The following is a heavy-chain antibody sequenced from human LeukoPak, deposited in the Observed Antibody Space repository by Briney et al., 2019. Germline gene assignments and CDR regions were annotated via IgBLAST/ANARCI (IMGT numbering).Heavy chain of an antibody. CDR1: GGSISSGGYY. Sequence: SETLSLTCTVSGGSISSGGYYWSWIRQHPGKGLEWIGYIYYSGSTYYNPSLKSRVTISVGTSKNQFSLKLSSVTAADTAVYYCARDLASGIYGSGSYWYNWFDPWGQGTLVTVSS. D-gene: IGHD3-10*01. V-gene: IGHV4-31*03. CDR2: IYYSGST. J-gene: IGHJ5*02. CDR3: ARDLASGIYGSGSYWYNWFDP.